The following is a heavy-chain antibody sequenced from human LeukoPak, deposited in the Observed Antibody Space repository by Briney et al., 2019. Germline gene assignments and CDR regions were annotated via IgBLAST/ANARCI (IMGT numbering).Heavy chain of an antibody. V-gene: IGHV4-38-2*02. D-gene: IGHD6-19*01. Sequence: SGTLSLTCTVSGYSISSGYYWGWIRQPPGKGLEWIGSIYHSGSTYYNPSLKSRVTMSVDTSENQFSLKLSSVTAADTAVYYCARVGWYSSGWYYFDYWGQGTLVTVSS. CDR2: IYHSGST. J-gene: IGHJ4*02. CDR3: ARVGWYSSGWYYFDY. CDR1: GYSISSGYY.